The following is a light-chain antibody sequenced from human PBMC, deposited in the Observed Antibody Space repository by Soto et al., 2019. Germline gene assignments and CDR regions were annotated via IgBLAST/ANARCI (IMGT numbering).Light chain of an antibody. V-gene: IGLV2-11*01. Sequence: QSALTQPHSVSGSPGQSVTISCTGTSSDVGGYSYVSWYQQHPGKAPQLIIYDVTERPSGVPDRFSGSKSGNXASLTISGLQAEDEADYYCCSYTGSYSYVFGIGTKLTVL. J-gene: IGLJ1*01. CDR2: DVT. CDR1: SSDVGGYSY. CDR3: CSYTGSYSYV.